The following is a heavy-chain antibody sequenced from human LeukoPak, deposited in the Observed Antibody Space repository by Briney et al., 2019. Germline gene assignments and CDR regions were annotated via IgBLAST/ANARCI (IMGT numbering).Heavy chain of an antibody. CDR2: INHSGST. V-gene: IGHV4-34*01. CDR1: GGSFSGYY. J-gene: IGHJ4*02. D-gene: IGHD5-18*01. CDR3: ARRYSYGDFDY. Sequence: SETLSLTCAVYGGSFSGYYWSWIRQPPGKGLEWIGEINHSGSTNYNPSLKSRVTISVDTSKNQFSLKLSSVTAADTAVYYCARRYSYGDFDYWGQGTPVTVSS.